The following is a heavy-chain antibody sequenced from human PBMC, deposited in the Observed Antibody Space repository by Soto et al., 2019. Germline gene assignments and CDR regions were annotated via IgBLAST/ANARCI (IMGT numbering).Heavy chain of an antibody. Sequence: SETLSLTCAVYGGSFSGYYWTWIRQSPGKGLEWIGEINHSGSTNYNPSLKSRVTILVDTSKNQFSLKLSSVTAADTAIYYCAVGINWFDPLGQGNLVTVS. CDR2: INHSGST. J-gene: IGHJ5*02. V-gene: IGHV4-34*01. CDR1: GGSFSGYY. CDR3: AVGINWFDP.